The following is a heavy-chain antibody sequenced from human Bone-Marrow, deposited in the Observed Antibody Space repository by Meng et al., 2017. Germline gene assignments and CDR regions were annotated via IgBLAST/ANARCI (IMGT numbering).Heavy chain of an antibody. V-gene: IGHV4-59*01. J-gene: IGHJ3*02. CDR2: IYYSGST. CDR1: GGSFSDYY. D-gene: IGHD3-22*01. Sequence: SETLSLTCVVSGGSFSDYYWSWIRQPPGKGLEWIGYIYYSGSTNYNPSLKSRVTISVDTSKNQFSLKLSSVTAADTAVYYCGYYYYDSSGLPGAFDIWGQGTRVTVSS. CDR3: GYYYYDSSGLPGAFDI.